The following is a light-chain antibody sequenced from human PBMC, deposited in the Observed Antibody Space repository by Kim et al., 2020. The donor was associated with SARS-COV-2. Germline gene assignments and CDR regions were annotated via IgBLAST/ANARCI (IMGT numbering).Light chain of an antibody. J-gene: IGKJ4*01. V-gene: IGKV3-11*01. CDR1: QSVGNS. CDR3: QQRYDWPLT. CDR2: ETS. Sequence: LSPGEIATLSCRASQSVGNSLAWFQQKPGQAPRLLIFETSNRDTGIPARFSGSGSGTGFTLTISSLEPEDFAVYYCQQRYDWPLTFGGGTKVDIK.